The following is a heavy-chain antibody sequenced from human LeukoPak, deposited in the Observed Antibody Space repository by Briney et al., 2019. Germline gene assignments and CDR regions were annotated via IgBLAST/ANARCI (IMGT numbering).Heavy chain of an antibody. CDR2: IGSTSHII. CDR3: ARVGSTIAAAAPFDY. D-gene: IGHD6-13*01. V-gene: IGHV3-11*04. Sequence: GGSLRLSCAASGFTFSDYYMSWVRQAPGKGLEWVSYIGSTSHIIYYADSVKGRFTISRDNAKNSLYLQMNSLRAEDTAVYYCARVGSTIAAAAPFDYWGQGTLVTVSS. CDR1: GFTFSDYY. J-gene: IGHJ4*02.